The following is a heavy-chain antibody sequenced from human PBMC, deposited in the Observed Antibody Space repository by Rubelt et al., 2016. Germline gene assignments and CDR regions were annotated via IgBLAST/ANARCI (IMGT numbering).Heavy chain of an antibody. CDR3: AKARVPMTY. V-gene: IGHV3-33*06. CDR2: IWYDGSNK. J-gene: IGHJ4*02. Sequence: KGLEWVAVIWYDGSNKYYADSVKGRFTISRDNSKNTLYLQMNSLRAEDTAVYYCAKARVPMTYWGQGTLVTVSS.